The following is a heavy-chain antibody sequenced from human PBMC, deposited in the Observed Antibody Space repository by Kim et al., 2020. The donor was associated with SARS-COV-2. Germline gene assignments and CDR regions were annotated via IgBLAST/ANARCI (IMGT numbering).Heavy chain of an antibody. Sequence: ASVKVSCKASGYSFTTYAMSWVRQAPGQGLEWMGWINTNTGNPIYAQAFTGRFVFSLDTSVSTAYLQISSLKAEDTAVYYCARRLAGDNGGYYYSIYYYGMDVWGQGTTVTVSS. CDR1: GYSFTTYA. J-gene: IGHJ6*02. V-gene: IGHV7-4-1*02. D-gene: IGHD3-22*01. CDR2: INTNTGNP. CDR3: ARRLAGDNGGYYYSIYYYGMDV.